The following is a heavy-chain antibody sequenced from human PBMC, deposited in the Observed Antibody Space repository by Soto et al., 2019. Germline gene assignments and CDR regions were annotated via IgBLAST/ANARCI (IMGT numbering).Heavy chain of an antibody. D-gene: IGHD3-10*01. Sequence: ASVKVSCKASGGTFSSYAISWVRQAPGQGLEWMGGIIPIFGTANYAQKFQGRVTITADKSTSTAYMELSSLRSDDTAVYYCARDSQRPYGSYPTDDYWGQGTLVTVSS. CDR3: ARDSQRPYGSYPTDDY. J-gene: IGHJ4*02. CDR1: GGTFSSYA. V-gene: IGHV1-69*06. CDR2: IIPIFGTA.